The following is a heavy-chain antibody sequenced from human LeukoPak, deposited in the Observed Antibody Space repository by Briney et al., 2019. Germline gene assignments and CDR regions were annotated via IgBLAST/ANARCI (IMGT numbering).Heavy chain of an antibody. Sequence: PSETLSLTCTVSGGSISSSSYYWGWIRQPPGKGLEWIGSIYYSGSTYYNPSLKSRVTISVDTSKNQFSLQLNSVTPEDTAVYYCARVGYYDSREYPEVVYFDYWGQGTLVTVSS. CDR1: GGSISSSSYY. J-gene: IGHJ4*02. CDR2: IYYSGST. CDR3: ARVGYYDSREYPEVVYFDY. D-gene: IGHD3-22*01. V-gene: IGHV4-39*01.